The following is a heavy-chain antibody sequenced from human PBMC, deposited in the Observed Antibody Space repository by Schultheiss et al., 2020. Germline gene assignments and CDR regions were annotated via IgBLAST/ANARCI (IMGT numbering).Heavy chain of an antibody. CDR1: GGSISSYY. V-gene: IGHV4-34*01. J-gene: IGHJ4*02. CDR2: INHSGST. D-gene: IGHD3-22*01. Sequence: SETLSLTCTVSGGSISSYYWSWIRQHPGKGLEWIGEINHSGSTNYNPSLKSRVTISVDTSKNQFSLKLSSVTAADTAVYYCARHVHYYDSSGYYYVNWGQGTLVTVSS. CDR3: ARHVHYYDSSGYYYVN.